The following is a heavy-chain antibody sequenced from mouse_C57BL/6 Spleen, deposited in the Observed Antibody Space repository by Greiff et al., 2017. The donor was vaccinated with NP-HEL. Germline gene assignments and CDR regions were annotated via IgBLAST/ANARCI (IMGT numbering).Heavy chain of an antibody. CDR1: GYTFTSYW. D-gene: IGHD1-1*01. V-gene: IGHV1-50*01. Sequence: QVQLQQPGAELVKPGASVKLSCKASGYTFTSYWMQWVKQRPGQGLEWIGEIDPSDSYTNYNQKFKGKATLTVDTSSSTAYMQLSSLTSEDSAVYYCARPHYYGSGFGCWGQGTTLTVSS. CDR3: ARPHYYGSGFGC. J-gene: IGHJ2*01. CDR2: IDPSDSYT.